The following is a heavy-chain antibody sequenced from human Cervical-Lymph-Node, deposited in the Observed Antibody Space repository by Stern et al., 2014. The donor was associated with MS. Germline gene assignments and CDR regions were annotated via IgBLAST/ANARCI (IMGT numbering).Heavy chain of an antibody. V-gene: IGHV4-34*01. CDR2: INHSGST. CDR1: GGSFSGYY. CDR3: ARGAEYYGMDV. J-gene: IGHJ6*02. Sequence: QVQLQQWGAGLLKPSETLSLTCAVYGGSFSGYYWSWIRQPPGKGLEWIGEINHSGSTNYNPSLKSRVTISVDTSKNQFSLKLSSVTAADTAVYYCARGAEYYGMDVWGQGTTVTVSS.